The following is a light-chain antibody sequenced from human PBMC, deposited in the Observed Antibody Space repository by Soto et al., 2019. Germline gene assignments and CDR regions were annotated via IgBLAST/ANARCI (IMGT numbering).Light chain of an antibody. CDR2: DAS. CDR1: QTISDW. J-gene: IGKJ1*01. Sequence: DIQMTQSPSTLSASVGERVTITCRASQTISDWLAWYQQKPGKDPKLLIYDASNLESGVPSRFSGSESGTEFTLSISSLQPDDFATYYCQQHNSSPLTFGQGTTVEIK. V-gene: IGKV1-5*01. CDR3: QQHNSSPLT.